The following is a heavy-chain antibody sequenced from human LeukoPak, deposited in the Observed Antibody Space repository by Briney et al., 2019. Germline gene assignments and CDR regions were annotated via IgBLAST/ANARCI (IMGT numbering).Heavy chain of an antibody. J-gene: IGHJ6*03. V-gene: IGHV1-2*02. D-gene: IGHD5-18*01. CDR2: INPNSGGT. CDR1: GYTFTGYY. CDR3: ARDPWIQLWDDYYYYYMDV. Sequence: ASVKVSCKASGYTFTGYYMHWVRQAPGQGLEWMGWINPNSGGTNYAQKFQGRVTMTRDTSISTAYMELSRLRSDDTAVYYCARDPWIQLWDDYYYYYMDVWGKGTTVTVSS.